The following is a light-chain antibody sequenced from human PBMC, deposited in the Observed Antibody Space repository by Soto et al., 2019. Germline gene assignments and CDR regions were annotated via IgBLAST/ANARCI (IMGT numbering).Light chain of an antibody. V-gene: IGLV1-40*01. J-gene: IGLJ2*01. CDR1: RSNIGAGYD. CDR3: QSYDTSLGVV. CDR2: GNN. Sequence: QSVLTQPPSVSGAPGQGVTISCTGNRSNIGAGYDVHWYQQIPGTAPKVLIYGNNNRPSGVPDRFSGSKSGTSASLAITGLRAEDETDYYCQSYDTSLGVVFGGGTKLTVL.